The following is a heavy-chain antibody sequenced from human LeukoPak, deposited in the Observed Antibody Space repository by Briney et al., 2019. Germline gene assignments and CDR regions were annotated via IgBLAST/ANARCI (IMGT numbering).Heavy chain of an antibody. CDR2: IYYSRST. Sequence: SETLSLTCTVSGGSISSYYWSWIRQPPGKGLEWIGYIYYSRSTNYNPSLKSRVTISVDTSKNQFSLKLSSVTAADTAVNYCARGYSSSWEIYYYYGMDVWGQGTTVTVSS. CDR3: ARGYSSSWEIYYYYGMDV. V-gene: IGHV4-59*08. J-gene: IGHJ6*02. CDR1: GGSISSYY. D-gene: IGHD6-13*01.